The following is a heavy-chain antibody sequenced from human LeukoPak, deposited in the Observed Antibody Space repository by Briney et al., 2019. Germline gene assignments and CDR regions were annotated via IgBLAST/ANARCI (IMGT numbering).Heavy chain of an antibody. Sequence: SETLSLTCTVSGGSISPYYWSWIRQPAGKGLEWIGCIYTSGSTNYNPSLKSRVTMSVDTSKNQFSLKVSSVTAADTAVYYCARDPMVGGYNWFDPWGQGTLVTVSS. CDR2: IYTSGST. V-gene: IGHV4-4*07. CDR1: GGSISPYY. CDR3: ARDPMVGGYNWFDP. J-gene: IGHJ5*02. D-gene: IGHD3-10*01.